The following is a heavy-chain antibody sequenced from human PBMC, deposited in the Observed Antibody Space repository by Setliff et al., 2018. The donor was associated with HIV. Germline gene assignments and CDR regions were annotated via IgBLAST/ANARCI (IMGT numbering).Heavy chain of an antibody. CDR2: VYTSGST. V-gene: IGHV4-61*09. CDR1: GDSISSGSYY. CDR3: ARHRGMPGTTWYNHYMDV. J-gene: IGHJ6*03. D-gene: IGHD1-7*01. Sequence: SETLSLTCTVSGDSISSGSYYWSWIRQPAGKGLEWIGHVYTSGSTDYNPSLNSRLTILLGTSKNQFSLRLSSVTAADTAVYYCARHRGMPGTTWYNHYMDVWGKGATVTVSS.